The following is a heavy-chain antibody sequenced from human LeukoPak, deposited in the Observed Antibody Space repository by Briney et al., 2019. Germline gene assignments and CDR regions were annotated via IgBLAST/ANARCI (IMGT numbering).Heavy chain of an antibody. Sequence: PSETLSLTCTVSGGSISSYYWSWIRQPPGKGLEWIGYIYYSGSTNYNPSLKSRVTISVDTSKNQFSLKLSSVTAADTAVYYCARVERAWFDPWGQGTLVTVSS. D-gene: IGHD1-1*01. V-gene: IGHV4-59*01. CDR1: GGSISSYY. CDR3: ARVERAWFDP. CDR2: IYYSGST. J-gene: IGHJ5*02.